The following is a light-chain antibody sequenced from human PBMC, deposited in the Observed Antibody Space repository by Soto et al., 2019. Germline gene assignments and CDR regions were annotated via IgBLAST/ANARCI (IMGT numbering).Light chain of an antibody. CDR1: QSVSSN. J-gene: IGKJ3*01. V-gene: IGKV3-15*01. CDR2: GAS. Sequence: EILMTQSPATLSLSHGGRATLSCRASQSVSSNLAWYQQKPGQAPRLLIYGASTRATGIPARFSGSGSGTEFTLTISCLQSEDFATYYCQQYYSYPHTFGPGTKVDI. CDR3: QQYYSYPHT.